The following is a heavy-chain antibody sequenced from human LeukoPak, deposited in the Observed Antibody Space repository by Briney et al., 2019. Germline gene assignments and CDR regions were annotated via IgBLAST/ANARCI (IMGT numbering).Heavy chain of an antibody. Sequence: SETLSLTCAVYGGSFSGYYWSWIRQPPGKGLEWIGEINHSGSTNYNPSLKSRVTISVDTSKNQFSLKLSSVTAADTAVYYCARSRPGNFWYWGQGTLVTVSS. CDR1: GGSFSGYY. V-gene: IGHV4-34*01. CDR3: ARSRPGNFWY. CDR2: INHSGST. J-gene: IGHJ4*02. D-gene: IGHD3-3*01.